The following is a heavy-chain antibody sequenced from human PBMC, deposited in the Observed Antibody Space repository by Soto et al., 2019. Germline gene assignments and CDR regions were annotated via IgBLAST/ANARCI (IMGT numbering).Heavy chain of an antibody. J-gene: IGHJ6*02. V-gene: IGHV4-59*11. CDR2: IYNGGRT. CDR1: GGSISDHY. Sequence: SETLSLTCTVSGGSISDHYYMWIRQSPGKGLEYIGYIYNGGRTDYNPSLKSRVIISVDTSKNQFSLKLTSVTAADTAVYYCARGRVTMVRGFISYYYYYYGMDVWDQGTTVTVSS. D-gene: IGHD3-10*01. CDR3: ARGRVTMVRGFISYYYYYYGMDV.